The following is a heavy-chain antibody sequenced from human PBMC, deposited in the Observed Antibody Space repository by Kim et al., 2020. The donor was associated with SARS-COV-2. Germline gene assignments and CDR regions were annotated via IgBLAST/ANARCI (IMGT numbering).Heavy chain of an antibody. Sequence: SETLSLTCAVSGGSISSSNWWSWVRQPPGKGLEWIGEIYHSGSTNYNPSLKSRVTISVDKSKNQFSLKLSSVTAADTAVYYCARERDPRGDSSGYVRDYWGQGTLVTVSS. CDR1: GGSISSSNW. CDR2: IYHSGST. D-gene: IGHD3-22*01. CDR3: ARERDPRGDSSGYVRDY. J-gene: IGHJ4*02. V-gene: IGHV4-4*02.